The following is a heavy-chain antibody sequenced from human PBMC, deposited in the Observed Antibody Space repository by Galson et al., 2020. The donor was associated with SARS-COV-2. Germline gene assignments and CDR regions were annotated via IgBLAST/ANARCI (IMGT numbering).Heavy chain of an antibody. J-gene: IGHJ4*02. V-gene: IGHV3-33*01. CDR1: GFTFSNYG. Sequence: GESLKISCAASGFTFSNYGMHWVRQAPGRGLEWVAIIYYDGSNKYYAESVKGRFTISRDNSKNTLYLQMNSLRAEDTAVYYCARDPGKWLVTSPDYWGQGTLVTVSS. CDR3: ARDPGKWLVTSPDY. CDR2: IYYDGSNK. D-gene: IGHD6-19*01.